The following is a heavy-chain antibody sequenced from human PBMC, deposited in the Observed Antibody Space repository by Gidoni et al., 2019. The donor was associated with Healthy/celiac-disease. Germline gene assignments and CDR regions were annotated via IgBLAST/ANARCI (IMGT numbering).Heavy chain of an antibody. CDR2: IRSKAYGGTT. CDR1: GFTFGDYA. V-gene: IGHV3-49*03. Sequence: EVQLVESGGGLVQPGRSLRLSCTASGFTFGDYAMSWFRQAPGKGLEWVGFIRSKAYGGTTEYAASVKGRFTISRDDSKSIAYLQMNSLKTEDTAVYYCTRDQGGDSSGYYYYYYGMDVWGQGTTVTVSS. J-gene: IGHJ6*02. CDR3: TRDQGGDSSGYYYYYYGMDV. D-gene: IGHD3-22*01.